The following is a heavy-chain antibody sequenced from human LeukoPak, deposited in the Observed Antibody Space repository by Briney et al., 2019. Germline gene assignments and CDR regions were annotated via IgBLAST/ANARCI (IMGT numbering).Heavy chain of an antibody. D-gene: IGHD2-21*02. Sequence: GGSLRLSCAASGFTFSSYTMNWVRQPPGQGLEWVSNIGTSSTTIYYADSVKGRFTISRDNAKNSLYLQMNSLRADDTPVYYCAKDPKPYCGGDCAPFFDYWGQGTLVTVSS. J-gene: IGHJ4*02. CDR1: GFTFSSYT. CDR2: IGTSSTTI. V-gene: IGHV3-48*01. CDR3: AKDPKPYCGGDCAPFFDY.